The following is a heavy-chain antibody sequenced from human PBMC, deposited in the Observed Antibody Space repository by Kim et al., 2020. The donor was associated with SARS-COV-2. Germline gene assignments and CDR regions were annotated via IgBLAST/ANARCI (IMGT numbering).Heavy chain of an antibody. J-gene: IGHJ6*02. V-gene: IGHV4-61*02. D-gene: IGHD3-3*01. CDR3: ARSPGDFWSGYHSFYYGMDV. Sequence: TLSLTCSVSGVSMSSDTYYWSWIRQGAGKGLEWIGRFHISGFSKYNPSLKSRVTISADTSKNEFSLKLTSMTAADTAIYYCARSPGDFWSGYHSFYYGMDVWGQGTTVIVSS. CDR1: GVSMSSDTYY. CDR2: FHISGFS.